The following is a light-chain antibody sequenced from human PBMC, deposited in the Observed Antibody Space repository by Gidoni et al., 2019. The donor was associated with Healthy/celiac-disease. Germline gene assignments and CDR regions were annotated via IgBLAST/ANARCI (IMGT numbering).Light chain of an antibody. V-gene: IGKV1-39*01. J-gene: IGKJ2*01. CDR2: AAS. CDR1: PSISSY. CDR3: QQGYSTPYT. Sequence: DIQLTQSQTSLSESVGDRVTSTCRASPSISSYLNWYQQKPGKAPKLLISAASSLQSGVPSRFSGSGSVTDFTLTISSLQPDDFATYYCQQGYSTPYTFXXXTKLEIK.